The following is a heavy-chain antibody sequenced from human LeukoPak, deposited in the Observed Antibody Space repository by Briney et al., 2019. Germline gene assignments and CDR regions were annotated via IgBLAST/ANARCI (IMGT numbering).Heavy chain of an antibody. CDR1: GFTFDDYA. D-gene: IGHD2-2*01. V-gene: IGHV3-9*01. J-gene: IGHJ4*02. CDR3: AKSHCSSTSCGIDY. Sequence: GRSLRLSCAASGFTFDDYAMHWVRQAPGKGLEWVSGISWNSGSIGYADSVKGRFTISRDNAKNSLHLQMNSLRAEDTALYYCAKSHCSSTSCGIDYWGQGTLVTVSS. CDR2: ISWNSGSI.